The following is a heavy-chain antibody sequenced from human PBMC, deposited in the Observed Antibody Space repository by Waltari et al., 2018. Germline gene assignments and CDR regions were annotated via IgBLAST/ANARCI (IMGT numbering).Heavy chain of an antibody. CDR3: AGVFYDFWSGYYDSYYYYYYMDG. CDR2: ISGSGGST. V-gene: IGHV3-23*01. D-gene: IGHD3-3*01. CDR1: GFTFRSYA. J-gene: IGHJ6*03. Sequence: EVQLLESGGGLVQPGGSLRLSCAASGFTFRSYALRWARQAPGKGLEWVSAISGSGGSTYYADAVKDRCTISRDNSKNTQYLQSNSLRAEDTAVYYCAGVFYDFWSGYYDSYYYYYYMDGWGKGTTVTISS.